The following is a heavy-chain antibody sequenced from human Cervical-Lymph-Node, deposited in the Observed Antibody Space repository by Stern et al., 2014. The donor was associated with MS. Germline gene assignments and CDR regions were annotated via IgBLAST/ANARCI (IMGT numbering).Heavy chain of an antibody. CDR3: VRRGGIKYFDY. CDR1: GFSFSDYS. D-gene: IGHD3-16*01. CDR2: ISSNSSYI. J-gene: IGHJ4*01. V-gene: IGHV3-21*01. Sequence: EVQLEESGGGLVKPGGSLRLSCAASGFSFSDYSVNWVRQAPGKGLEWVSSISSNSSYIFYADTVKGRFTISRDNAQNSLFLQMHGLRVEDTAVYYCVRRGGIKYFDYWGQGTLVTVSS.